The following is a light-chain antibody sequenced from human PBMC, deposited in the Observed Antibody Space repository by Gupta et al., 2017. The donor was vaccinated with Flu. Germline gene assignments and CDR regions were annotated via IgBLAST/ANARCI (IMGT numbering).Light chain of an antibody. CDR3: QVWDQEYDHPAKV. CDR2: EVI. CDR1: IGYKK. V-gene: IGLV3-21*02. J-gene: IGLJ2*01. Sequence: IGYKKVHWYQRRPGQAPVLVVYEVIDRASGISERFSGSISGDTATLTVSRIEAANEAADYCQVWDQEYDHPAKVFGGGTKLTVL.